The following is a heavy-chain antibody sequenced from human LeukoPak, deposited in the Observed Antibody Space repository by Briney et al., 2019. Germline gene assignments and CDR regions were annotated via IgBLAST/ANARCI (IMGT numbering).Heavy chain of an antibody. J-gene: IGHJ4*02. CDR3: EKVGDILRYFDWLLFFDY. V-gene: IGHV3-23*01. CDR1: GFTFSSYA. Sequence: GGSLRLSCAASGFTFSSYAMSWVRQAPGKGLEWVSAISGSGGSTYYADSVKGRFTISRDNSKNTLYLQMNSLRAEDTAVYYCEKVGDILRYFDWLLFFDYWGQGTLVTVSS. D-gene: IGHD3-9*01. CDR2: ISGSGGST.